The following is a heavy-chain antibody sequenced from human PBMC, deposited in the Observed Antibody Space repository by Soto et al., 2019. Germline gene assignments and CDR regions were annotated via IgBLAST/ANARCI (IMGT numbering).Heavy chain of an antibody. CDR2: IWYDGSNK. J-gene: IGHJ5*02. D-gene: IGHD2-15*01. CDR3: ARAGTLLLSYGWFDP. V-gene: IGHV3-33*01. CDR1: GFTFSSYG. Sequence: GGSLRLSCAASGFTFSSYGMHWVRQAPGKGLEWVAVIWYDGSNKYYADSVKGRFTISRDNSKNTLYLQMNSLRAEDTAVYYCARAGTLLLSYGWFDPWGQGTLVTVSS.